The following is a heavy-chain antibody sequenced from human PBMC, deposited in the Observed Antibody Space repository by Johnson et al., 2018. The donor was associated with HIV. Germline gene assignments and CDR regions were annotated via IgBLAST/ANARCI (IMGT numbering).Heavy chain of an antibody. J-gene: IGHJ3*02. CDR3: ARALGLEVCAFDI. D-gene: IGHD2-8*01. V-gene: IGHV3-30*02. Sequence: QVQLVESGGGVVQPGGSLRLSCAASGFTFSSYGMHWVRQAPGKGLEWVAFIRYDGSNKYYVDSVKGRFTISRDNAKNSLYLQMNSLRAEDTAVYYCARALGLEVCAFDIWGQGTMVTVSS. CDR2: IRYDGSNK. CDR1: GFTFSSYG.